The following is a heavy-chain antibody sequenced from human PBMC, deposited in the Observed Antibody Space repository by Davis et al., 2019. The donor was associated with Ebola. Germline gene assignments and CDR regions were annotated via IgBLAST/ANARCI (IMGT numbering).Heavy chain of an antibody. CDR3: ARDNVKAAAVDY. CDR1: GYTFTAYY. D-gene: IGHD6-13*01. CDR2: INPNSGGT. J-gene: IGHJ4*02. Sequence: ASVKVSCKTSGYTFTAYYMHWVRQAPGQGLEWMGRINPNSGGTNYAQKFQGRVTMTRDTSTSTAYMELRSLRSDDTAVYYCARDNVKAAAVDYWGQGTLVTVSS. V-gene: IGHV1-2*06.